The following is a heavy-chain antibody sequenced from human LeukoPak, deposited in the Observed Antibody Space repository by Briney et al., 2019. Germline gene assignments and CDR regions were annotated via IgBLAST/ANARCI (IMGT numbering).Heavy chain of an antibody. Sequence: SQTLSLTCAVSGGSISSGSYSWSWIRQPPGKGLEWIGYIYPRGSTYYNPSLKSRVILSLDKSANQFSLNLSSVTAADTAVYYCAKVDRGVNGYWGQGTLVTVSS. V-gene: IGHV4-30-2*01. J-gene: IGHJ4*02. CDR1: GGSISSGSYS. CDR2: IYPRGST. CDR3: AKVDRGVNGY. D-gene: IGHD3-10*01.